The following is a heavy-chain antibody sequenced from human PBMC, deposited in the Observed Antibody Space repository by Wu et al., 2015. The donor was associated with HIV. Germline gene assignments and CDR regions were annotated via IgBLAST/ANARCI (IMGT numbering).Heavy chain of an antibody. V-gene: IGHV1-2*02. Sequence: QVQLVQSGAEVKKPGSSVKVSCQTSGGTFSSYAFTWVRQAPGQGLEWVGWINPNSGDTNYPQKFRGKVTMTRDTSISTAYMELRSLRSDDTAVYYCARDRTGRGGFDYVGPGNAGHRLL. CDR3: ARDRTGRGGFDY. CDR2: INPNSGDT. J-gene: IGHJ4*02. CDR1: GGTFSSYA. D-gene: IGHD1-14*01.